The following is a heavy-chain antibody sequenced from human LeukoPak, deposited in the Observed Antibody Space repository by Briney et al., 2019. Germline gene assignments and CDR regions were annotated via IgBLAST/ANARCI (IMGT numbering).Heavy chain of an antibody. Sequence: TGGSLRLSCAASGFSFSDYSMNWFRQAPGKGLEWVSFISSYSTYIYYADSLKGRFTISRDNAKNSLYLQMNSLRAEDTAVYYCARDSFAGYDSSGYSSYDYWGQGTLVTVSS. J-gene: IGHJ4*02. V-gene: IGHV3-21*01. CDR3: ARDSFAGYDSSGYSSYDY. D-gene: IGHD3-22*01. CDR1: GFSFSDYS. CDR2: ISSYSTYI.